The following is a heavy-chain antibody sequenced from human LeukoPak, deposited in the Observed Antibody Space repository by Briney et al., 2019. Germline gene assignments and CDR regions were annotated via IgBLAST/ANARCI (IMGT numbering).Heavy chain of an antibody. CDR3: ARLHYGEYDRFDY. D-gene: IGHD4-17*01. CDR1: GGSISSGGYY. V-gene: IGHV4-31*03. CDR2: IYYSGST. J-gene: IGHJ4*02. Sequence: SETLSLTCTVSGGSISSGGYYWSWIRQHPGKGLEWIGYIYYSGSTYYNPSLKSRVTISVDTSKNQFSLKLSSVTAADTAVYYCARLHYGEYDRFDYWGQGTLVTVSS.